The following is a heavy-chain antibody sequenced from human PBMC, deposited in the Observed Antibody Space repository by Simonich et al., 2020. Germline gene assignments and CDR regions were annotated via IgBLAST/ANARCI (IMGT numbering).Heavy chain of an antibody. D-gene: IGHD6-6*01. CDR1: GYSISSGYY. J-gene: IGHJ4*02. V-gene: IGHV4-38-2*01. Sequence: QVQLQESGPGLVKPSETLSLTCAVSGYSISSGYYWGWIRQPPGKGLEWIGSIYTSGSTNYNPSLKSRVTISVDKSKNQFSLKLSSVTAADTAVYYCARGAYISSSGDYWGQGTLVTVSS. CDR2: IYTSGST. CDR3: ARGAYISSSGDY.